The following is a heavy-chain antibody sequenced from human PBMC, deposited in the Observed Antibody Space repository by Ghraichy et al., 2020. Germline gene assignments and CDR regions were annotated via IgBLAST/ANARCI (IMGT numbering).Heavy chain of an antibody. CDR2: ISGSRSTI. D-gene: IGHD2-8*02. J-gene: IGHJ6*02. V-gene: IGHV3-48*02. Sequence: LSLTCVASGFTFSSYSMNWVRQAPGKGLEWLSYISGSRSTIYYGDSVKGRFTISRDNAKNSLFLQINSLRDEDTAVYYCARSDCTGGVCSIGMDVWGQGTTVTVSS. CDR3: ARSDCTGGVCSIGMDV. CDR1: GFTFSSYS.